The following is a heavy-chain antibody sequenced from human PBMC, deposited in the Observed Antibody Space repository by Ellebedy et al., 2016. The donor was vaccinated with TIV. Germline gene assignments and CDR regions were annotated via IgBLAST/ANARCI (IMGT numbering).Heavy chain of an antibody. J-gene: IGHJ6*02. D-gene: IGHD3-22*01. CDR3: ARSMIVVVQPDHLRYYYGMDV. V-gene: IGHV3-48*02. CDR2: ISSSSSTI. Sequence: GESLKISXAASGFTFSSYSMNWVRQAPGKGLEWVSYISSSSSTIYYADSVKGRFTISRDNAKNSLYLQMNSLRDEDTAVYYCARSMIVVVQPDHLRYYYGMDVWGQGTTVTVSS. CDR1: GFTFSSYS.